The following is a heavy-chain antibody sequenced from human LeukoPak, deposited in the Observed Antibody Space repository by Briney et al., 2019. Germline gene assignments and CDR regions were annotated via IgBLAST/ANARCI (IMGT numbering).Heavy chain of an antibody. CDR1: GFTFSNAW. J-gene: IGHJ4*02. CDR3: TTDGGYSYGPFDY. D-gene: IGHD5-18*01. Sequence: AGGSLRLSCAASGFTFSNAWMSWVRQAPGKGLEWVGRIKSKTDGGTTVYAAPVKGRFTISRDDSKNTLYLQMNSLKTEDTAVYYCTTDGGYSYGPFDYWGQGTLVTVSS. CDR2: IKSKTDGGTT. V-gene: IGHV3-15*01.